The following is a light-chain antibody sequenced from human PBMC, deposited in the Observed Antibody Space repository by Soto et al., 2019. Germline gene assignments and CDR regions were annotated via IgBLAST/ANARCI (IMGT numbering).Light chain of an antibody. CDR3: AAWDDSLNGWV. CDR2: SNN. Sequence: QAVLTQPPSASGTPGQRVSISCSGGSSNIGTNTVIWYQQLPGTAPKLLIYSNNQRPSGVPDRFSGSKSGTSASLAISGLQSEDEADYYCAAWDDSLNGWVFGGGTKLTVL. CDR1: SSNIGTNT. J-gene: IGLJ3*02. V-gene: IGLV1-44*01.